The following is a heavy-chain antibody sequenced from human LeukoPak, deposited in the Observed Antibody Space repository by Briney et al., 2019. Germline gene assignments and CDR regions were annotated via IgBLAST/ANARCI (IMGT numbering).Heavy chain of an antibody. J-gene: IGHJ4*02. CDR3: TRVGLGTTKDFDQ. CDR2: ISSSSSTI. Sequence: GGSLRLSCAASGFTFSSYSMNWVRQAPGKGLECVSYISSSSSTIYYADSVKGRFTISRDNAKNSLYLQMNSLRAEDTAFYYCTRVGLGTTKDFDQWGQGTLVTASS. D-gene: IGHD1-26*01. V-gene: IGHV3-48*01. CDR1: GFTFSSYS.